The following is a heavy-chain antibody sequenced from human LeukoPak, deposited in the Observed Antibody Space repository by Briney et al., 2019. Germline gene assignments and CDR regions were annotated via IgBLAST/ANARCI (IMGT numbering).Heavy chain of an antibody. CDR1: GGSFSGYY. D-gene: IGHD6-13*01. V-gene: IGHV4-34*01. CDR3: ARSPSSSWYRFHWFDP. Sequence: PSETLSLTCAVYGGSFSGYYWSWIRQPPGKGLEWIGEINHSGSTNYNPSLKSRVTISVDTSKNQFSLKLSSVTAADTAVYYCARSPSSSWYRFHWFDPWGQGTLVTVSS. CDR2: INHSGST. J-gene: IGHJ5*02.